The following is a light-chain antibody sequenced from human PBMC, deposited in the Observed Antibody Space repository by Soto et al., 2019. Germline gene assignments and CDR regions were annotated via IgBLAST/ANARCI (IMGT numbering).Light chain of an antibody. Sequence: ETVMTQSPATLSVSPGERATLSCRASHSVTLNLAWYQQTPGQAPRLLIYGASTRATGVPARLSGSGSGTEFTLTISSLQSEDFAVYYCQQYNNRPQTFGQGTKVEIK. CDR3: QQYNNRPQT. CDR1: HSVTLN. J-gene: IGKJ1*01. V-gene: IGKV3-15*01. CDR2: GAS.